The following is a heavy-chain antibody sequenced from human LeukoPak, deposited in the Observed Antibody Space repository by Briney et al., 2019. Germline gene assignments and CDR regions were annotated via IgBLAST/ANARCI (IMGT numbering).Heavy chain of an antibody. CDR3: ASGFELASSGWLSFDY. Sequence: ASVKVSCKASGYTFTSYAMHWVRQAPGQRLEWMGWINAGNGNTKYSQKFQGRVTTTRDTSASTAYMELSSLRSEDTAVYYCASGFELASSGWLSFDYWGQGTLVTVSS. V-gene: IGHV1-3*01. J-gene: IGHJ4*02. CDR2: INAGNGNT. D-gene: IGHD6-19*01. CDR1: GYTFTSYA.